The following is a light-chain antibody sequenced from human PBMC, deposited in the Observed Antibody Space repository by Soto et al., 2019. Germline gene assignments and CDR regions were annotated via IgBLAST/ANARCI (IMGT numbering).Light chain of an antibody. CDR3: QQYNTWPRGT. CDR1: QSVSSSY. CDR2: GAS. Sequence: EIVLTQSPGTLSLSPGERATLSCRASQSVSSSYLAWYQQKPGQAPRLLIYGASSRATGIPDRFSGSGSGTDFTLTISRLEPEDFAVYYCQQYNTWPRGTFGQGTKVEIK. V-gene: IGKV3-20*01. J-gene: IGKJ1*01.